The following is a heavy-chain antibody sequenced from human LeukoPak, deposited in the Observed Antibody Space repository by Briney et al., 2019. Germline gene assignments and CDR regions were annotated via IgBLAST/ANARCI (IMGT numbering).Heavy chain of an antibody. Sequence: SETLSLTCTVSGGSISSYYWSWIRQPPGKGLEWIGYIYYSGSTNYNPSLKSRVTISVDTSKNQLSLKLSSVTAADTAVYYCAREAMVRGVRAYNFDYWGQGTLVTVSS. CDR1: GGSISSYY. D-gene: IGHD3-10*01. CDR2: IYYSGST. V-gene: IGHV4-59*01. CDR3: AREAMVRGVRAYNFDY. J-gene: IGHJ4*02.